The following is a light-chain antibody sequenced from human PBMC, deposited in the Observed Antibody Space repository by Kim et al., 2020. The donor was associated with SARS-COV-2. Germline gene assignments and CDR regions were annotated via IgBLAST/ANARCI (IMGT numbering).Light chain of an antibody. CDR3: NSRDSSGNHWF. V-gene: IGLV3-19*01. CDR1: SLRSYY. CDR2: GKN. J-gene: IGLJ1*01. Sequence: ALGQTVRITCQGDSLRSYYASWYKQKPRQAPVLVIYGKNNRPSGIPDRFSGSSSGNTASLTITGAQAEDEADYFCNSRDSSGNHWFFGTGTKVTVL.